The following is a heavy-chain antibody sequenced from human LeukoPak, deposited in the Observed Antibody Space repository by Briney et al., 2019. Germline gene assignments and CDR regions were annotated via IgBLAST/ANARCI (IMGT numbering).Heavy chain of an antibody. CDR1: GYTFTSHG. D-gene: IGHD3-16*02. CDR3: ARENLDDYVWGSYRYVDY. CDR2: ISAYNGNT. J-gene: IGHJ4*02. V-gene: IGHV1-18*01. Sequence: ASVKVSCKASGYTFTSHGISWVRQAPGQGLEWMGWISAYNGNTNYAQKLQGRVTMTTDTSTSTAYMELRSLRSDDTAVYYCARENLDDYVWGSYRYVDYWGQGTLVTVSS.